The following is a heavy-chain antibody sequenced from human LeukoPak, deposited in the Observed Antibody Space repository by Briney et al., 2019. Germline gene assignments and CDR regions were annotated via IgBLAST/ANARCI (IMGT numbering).Heavy chain of an antibody. D-gene: IGHD3-9*01. CDR3: AKDMGDILTGYYIDYYYGMDV. CDR2: ISGSGGST. V-gene: IGHV3-23*01. J-gene: IGHJ6*02. Sequence: GGSLRLSCAASGFTFSSYAMSWVRQAPGKGLEWVSAISGSGGSTYYADSVKGRFTISRDNSKNSLYLQMNSLRTEDTALYYCAKDMGDILTGYYIDYYYGMDVWGQGTTVTVSS. CDR1: GFTFSSYA.